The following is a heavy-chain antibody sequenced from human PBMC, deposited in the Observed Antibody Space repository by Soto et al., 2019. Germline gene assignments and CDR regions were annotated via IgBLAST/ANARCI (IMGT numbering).Heavy chain of an antibody. D-gene: IGHD1-26*01. J-gene: IGHJ4*02. CDR3: ARSGSYPEYFDY. V-gene: IGHV3-48*02. Sequence: PGGSLRLSCAASGFTFSSYAMSWVRQAPGKGLEWVSAISSSSSTIYYADSVKGRFTISRDNAKNSLYLQMNSLRDEDTAVYYCARSGSYPEYFDYWGQETLVTVSS. CDR1: GFTFSSYA. CDR2: ISSSSSTI.